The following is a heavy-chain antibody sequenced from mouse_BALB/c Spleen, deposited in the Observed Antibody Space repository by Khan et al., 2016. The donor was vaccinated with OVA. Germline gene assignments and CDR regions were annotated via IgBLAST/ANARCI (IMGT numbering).Heavy chain of an antibody. CDR3: ARRNLDVALVVY. D-gene: IGHD1-1*02. J-gene: IGHJ3*01. V-gene: IGHV1-5*01. Sequence: VQLQQSGTVLERPGASVKMSCTASGYTFTTYWMHWIKERPGKGLEWIGAIYPGNRDPRYNQTFKGKVQLSAVTSTSTAYMQLSSLKNQDSAVYCCARRNLDVALVVYWGQGTLVTVSA. CDR2: IYPGNRDP. CDR1: GYTFTTYW.